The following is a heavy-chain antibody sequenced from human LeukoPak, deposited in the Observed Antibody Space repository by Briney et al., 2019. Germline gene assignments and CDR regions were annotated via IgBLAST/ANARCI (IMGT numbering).Heavy chain of an antibody. J-gene: IGHJ4*02. CDR3: ARNAFTIFGVITVNPDY. V-gene: IGHV3-21*04. CDR2: ISSSSSYI. Sequence: GGSLRLSCAASGFTFSSYSMNWVRQAPGKGLEWVSSISSSSSYIYYADSVKGRFTISRDNAKNSLYLQVNSLRAEDTALYYCARNAFTIFGVITVNPDYWGQGTLVTVSS. CDR1: GFTFSSYS. D-gene: IGHD3-3*01.